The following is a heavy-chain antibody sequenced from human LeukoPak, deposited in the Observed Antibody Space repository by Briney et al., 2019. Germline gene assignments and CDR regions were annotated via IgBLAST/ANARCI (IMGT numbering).Heavy chain of an antibody. D-gene: IGHD3-10*01. CDR1: GGSLRSYY. V-gene: IGHV4-59*08. Sequence: PSETLSLTCTVSGGSLRSYYWSWIRQPPGKGLEWIGFIYHSGSTDYNPSLKSRGTISVDTSKNQFSLKLSSVTAVDTAVYYCARTNYYGSGSYYPDFWGQGTLVTVSS. CDR2: IYHSGST. J-gene: IGHJ4*02. CDR3: ARTNYYGSGSYYPDF.